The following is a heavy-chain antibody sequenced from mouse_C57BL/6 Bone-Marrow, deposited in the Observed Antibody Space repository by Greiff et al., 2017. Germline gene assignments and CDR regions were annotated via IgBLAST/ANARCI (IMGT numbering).Heavy chain of an antibody. D-gene: IGHD1-1*01. CDR3: AKETTVVATKYAMDY. CDR1: GYTFTSYW. Sequence: VKLMESGAELVKPGASVKLSCKASGYTFTSYWMHWVKQRPGQGLEWIGMIHPNSGSTNYNEKFKSKATLTVDKSSSTAYMQLSSLTSEDSAVYYCAKETTVVATKYAMDYWGQGTSVTVSS. V-gene: IGHV1-64*01. CDR2: IHPNSGST. J-gene: IGHJ4*01.